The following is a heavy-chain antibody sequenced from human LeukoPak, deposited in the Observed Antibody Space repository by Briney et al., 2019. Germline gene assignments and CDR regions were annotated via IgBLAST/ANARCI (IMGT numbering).Heavy chain of an antibody. J-gene: IGHJ1*01. CDR3: ARDLPASTTRQQTEYFQH. V-gene: IGHV3-30-3*01. CDR2: ISYDGSNK. CDR1: GFTFSSYA. Sequence: GGSLRLSCAASGFTFSSYAMHWVRQAPGKGLEWVAVISYDGSNKYYADSVKDRFTISRDNSKNTLYLQMNSLRAEDTAVYYCARDLPASTTRQQTEYFQHWGQGTLVTVSS. D-gene: IGHD6-13*01.